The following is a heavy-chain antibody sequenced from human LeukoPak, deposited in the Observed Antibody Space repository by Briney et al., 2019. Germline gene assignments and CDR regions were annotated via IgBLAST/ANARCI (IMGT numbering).Heavy chain of an antibody. CDR3: TRESGAFSPFGF. Sequence: SETLSLTCGVSGGSIITTNWWSWVRQPPGKGLEWIGEVHLNGATNYNPSLESRVSMSIDKSKNQLSLKLSSVTAADTATYYCTRESGAFSPFGFWGQGTLVTVSS. CDR1: GGSIITTNW. V-gene: IGHV4-4*02. J-gene: IGHJ4*02. CDR2: VHLNGAT. D-gene: IGHD1-26*01.